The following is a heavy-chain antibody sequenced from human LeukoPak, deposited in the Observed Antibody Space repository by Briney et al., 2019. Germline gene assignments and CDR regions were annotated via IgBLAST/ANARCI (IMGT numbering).Heavy chain of an antibody. D-gene: IGHD3-22*01. J-gene: IGHJ4*02. CDR1: GFTFSSYA. V-gene: IGHV3-23*01. CDR2: ISGSGGST. CDR3: AKDDEAVYYDSSGYYSRYPYYFDY. Sequence: PGGSLRLSCAASGFTFSSYAMSWVRQAPGKGLEWVSAISGSGGSTYYADSVKGRFTISRDNSKNTLYLQMNSLRAEDTAVYYCAKDDEAVYYDSSGYYSRYPYYFDYWGQGTLVTVSS.